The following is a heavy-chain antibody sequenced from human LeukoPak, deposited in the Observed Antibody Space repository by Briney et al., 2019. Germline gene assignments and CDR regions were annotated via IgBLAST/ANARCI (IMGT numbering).Heavy chain of an antibody. D-gene: IGHD3-3*01. CDR1: GFTFRSYA. Sequence: PGGSLRLSCAASGFTFRSYAMSWVRQAPGKGLERVSAISGSGGSTYYADSVKGRFTISIDNSKNTLYLQMNSLRAEDTAVYYCAKDPYYDFLSGYCDSRHWGQGTLVTVSS. CDR3: AKDPYYDFLSGYCDSRH. CDR2: ISGSGGST. V-gene: IGHV3-23*01. J-gene: IGHJ4*02.